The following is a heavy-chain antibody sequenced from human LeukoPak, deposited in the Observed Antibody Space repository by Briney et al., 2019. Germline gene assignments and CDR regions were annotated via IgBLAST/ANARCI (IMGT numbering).Heavy chain of an antibody. V-gene: IGHV3-21*01. CDR2: ITSSGTYI. Sequence: GGSLRLSCATSGFTFNNYNMNWVRQAPGRALEWVSSITSSGTYIFYADSVKGRFTISRDNAKNSPYLQMNSLGPENTAVYYCAKDSRTLWFGELLPKSFFDYWAREPWSPSPQ. J-gene: IGHJ4*02. CDR3: AKDSRTLWFGELLPKSFFDY. CDR1: GFTFNNYN. D-gene: IGHD3-10*01.